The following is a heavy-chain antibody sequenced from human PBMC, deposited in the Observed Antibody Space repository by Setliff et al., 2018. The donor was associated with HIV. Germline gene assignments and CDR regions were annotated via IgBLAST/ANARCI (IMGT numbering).Heavy chain of an antibody. V-gene: IGHV1-18*01. J-gene: IGHJ3*02. CDR2: ISGLNGNT. CDR3: ARVPYRSAWFSGGHDSFDI. CDR1: GYSFARYG. Sequence: ASVKVSCKASGYSFARYGLSWVRPAPGQGPEWMGWISGLNGNTKYAQSFQDRVARTTETATSTAYMEMMSLRSDDTAVYFCARVPYRSAWFSGGHDSFDIWGQGTMVTVSS. D-gene: IGHD6-19*01.